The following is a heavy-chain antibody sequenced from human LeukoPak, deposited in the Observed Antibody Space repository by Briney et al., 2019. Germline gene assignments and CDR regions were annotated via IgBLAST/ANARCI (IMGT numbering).Heavy chain of an antibody. CDR1: GFTFSDYN. J-gene: IGHJ4*02. V-gene: IGHV3-21*01. CDR3: ARGGSSSPVISVH. D-gene: IGHD6-6*01. CDR2: ITSSSSYM. Sequence: GGSLRLSCAASGFTFSDYNMNWVRQAPGKGLEGVSSITSSSSYMYYADSVKGRFTISRDNAGNSLYLQMNSLRAEDTAVYYCARGGSSSPVISVHWGQGTLVTVSS.